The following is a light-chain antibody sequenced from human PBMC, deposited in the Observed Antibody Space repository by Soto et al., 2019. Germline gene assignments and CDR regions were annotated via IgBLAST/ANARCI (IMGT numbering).Light chain of an antibody. V-gene: IGKV3-20*01. CDR3: QQYGSSPLT. CDR2: GAS. J-gene: IGKJ1*01. CDR1: QSVSSSY. Sequence: ENVWTQSPGTLSLSPGERATLSCRASQSVSSSYLAWYQQKPGQAPRLLIYGASSRATGIPDRFSGSGSGTDFTLTISRLEPEDFAVYYCQQYGSSPLTFGQGTKVEIK.